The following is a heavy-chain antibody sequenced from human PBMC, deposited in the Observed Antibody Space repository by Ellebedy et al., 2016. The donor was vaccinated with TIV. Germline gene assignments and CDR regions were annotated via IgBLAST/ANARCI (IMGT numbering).Heavy chain of an antibody. CDR1: GFTFTSSP. CDR3: AAEGASGDYNSNGMDV. J-gene: IGHJ6*02. D-gene: IGHD3-10*01. Sequence: SVKVSXXASGFTFTSSPVQWVRQAPGQRLEWIGWIVVGSGNTNYAQKFQERVTITRDMSTSTAYMELSSLRSEDTAVYYCAAEGASGDYNSNGMDVWGQGTTVNVS. CDR2: IVVGSGNT. V-gene: IGHV1-58*01.